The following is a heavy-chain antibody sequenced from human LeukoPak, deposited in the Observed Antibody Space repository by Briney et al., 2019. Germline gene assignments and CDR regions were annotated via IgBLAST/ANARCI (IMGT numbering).Heavy chain of an antibody. V-gene: IGHV3-7*03. D-gene: IGHD6-19*01. J-gene: IGHJ4*02. CDR1: GFTFSSYW. Sequence: PGGSLRLSCAASGFTFSSYWMSWVRQAPGKGLEWVANIKQDGSEKYYVDSVKGRFTISRDNAKNSLYLQMNSLRAEDTAVYYCAKDDHGGSGWRDYFDCWGQGSLVTVSS. CDR3: AKDDHGGSGWRDYFDC. CDR2: IKQDGSEK.